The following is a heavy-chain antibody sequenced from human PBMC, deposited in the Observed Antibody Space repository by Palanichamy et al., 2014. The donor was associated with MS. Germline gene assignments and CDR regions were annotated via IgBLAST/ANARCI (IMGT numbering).Heavy chain of an antibody. D-gene: IGHD1-7*01. Sequence: VQLQESGPGLVKPSGDPVPHLRCLWWLHQWLLLELDPAAPRKGLEWIGYIYYTGNTNYNPSLKSRVTISVDTLTNRFSLKLSSVTAADTALYYCAREYGNYVVPDAFDIWGRGTMVTVSS. V-gene: IGHV4-59*01. J-gene: IGHJ3*02. CDR3: AREYGNYVVPDAFDI. CDR1: WLHQWLL. CDR2: IYYTGNT.